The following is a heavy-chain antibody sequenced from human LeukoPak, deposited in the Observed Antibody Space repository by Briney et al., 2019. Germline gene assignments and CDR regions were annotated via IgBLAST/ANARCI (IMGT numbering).Heavy chain of an antibody. CDR1: GFTFSSYA. CDR3: AKDLGRWLQFGYFDY. D-gene: IGHD5-24*01. Sequence: GGSLRLSCAASGFTFSSYAMHWVRQAPGKGLEWVAVISYDGSNKYYADSVKGRFTISRDNSKNTLYLQMNSLRAEDTAVYYCAKDLGRWLQFGYFDYWGQGTLVTVSS. V-gene: IGHV3-30*04. CDR2: ISYDGSNK. J-gene: IGHJ4*02.